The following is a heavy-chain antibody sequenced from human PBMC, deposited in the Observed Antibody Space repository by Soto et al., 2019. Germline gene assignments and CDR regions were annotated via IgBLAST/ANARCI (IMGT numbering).Heavy chain of an antibody. CDR2: NIPIFGTA. CDR1: GGTFSNFV. D-gene: IGHD2-21*01. J-gene: IGHJ4*02. Sequence: SVKVSCKASGGTFSNFVISWVRQAPGQELAWVGGNIPIFGTANYEQKFQGRVTIIADESTGTTYMDLTSLRSEDTAVYYCARAPILVGETTYENYFDYWGQGTLVTVSS. CDR3: ARAPILVGETTYENYFDY. V-gene: IGHV1-69*13.